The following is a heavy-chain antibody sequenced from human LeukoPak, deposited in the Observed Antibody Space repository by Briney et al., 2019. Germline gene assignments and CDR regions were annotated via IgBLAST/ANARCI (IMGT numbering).Heavy chain of an antibody. J-gene: IGHJ4*02. CDR1: GFTFSSYS. V-gene: IGHV3-21*01. Sequence: PGGSLRLSCAASGFTFSSYSMNWVHQAPRKGLEWVSSISSSSSYIYYADSVKGRFTISRDNAKNSLYLQMNSLRAEDTAVYYCARDRGYCSSTSCYVRSGIDYWGQGTLVTVSS. CDR3: ARDRGYCSSTSCYVRSGIDY. D-gene: IGHD2-2*03. CDR2: ISSSSSYI.